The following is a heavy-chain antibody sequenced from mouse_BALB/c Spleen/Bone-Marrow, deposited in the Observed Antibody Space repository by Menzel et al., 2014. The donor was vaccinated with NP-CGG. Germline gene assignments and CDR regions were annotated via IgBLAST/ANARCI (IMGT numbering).Heavy chain of an antibody. V-gene: IGHV14-3*02. CDR3: AYGSSYDYFDY. CDR1: GFNIKDTY. Sequence: EVQGVESGAELVKPGVSVKLSCTASGFNIKDTYMHWVKQRPEQGLEWIGRIDPANGNTKYDPKFQGNATITADTSSNTAYLQLSSLTSEDTAVYYCAYGSSYDYFDYWGQGTTLTVSS. D-gene: IGHD1-1*01. CDR2: IDPANGNT. J-gene: IGHJ2*01.